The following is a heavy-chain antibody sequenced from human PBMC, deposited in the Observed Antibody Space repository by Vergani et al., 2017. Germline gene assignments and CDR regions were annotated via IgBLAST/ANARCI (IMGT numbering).Heavy chain of an antibody. J-gene: IGHJ6*03. V-gene: IGHV4-31*11. CDR2: IFYSGTT. CDR1: GGSISSGDHC. D-gene: IGHD6-25*01. CDR3: ARVDTQVPATSHFYYMDV. Sequence: QVQLQESGPGVVKPSQTLSLTCAVSGGSISSGDHCWTWIRQSPGKGLEWLGYIFYSGTTYDNPSLRSRLTISVDTSQNQFSLKLRSVTAADTAVYYCARVDTQVPATSHFYYMDVWGKGTTVVVSS.